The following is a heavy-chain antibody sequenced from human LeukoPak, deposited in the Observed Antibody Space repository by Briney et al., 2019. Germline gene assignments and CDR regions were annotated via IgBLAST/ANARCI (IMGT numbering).Heavy chain of an antibody. Sequence: GGSLRLSCAASGFTFSNAWMSWVRQAPGKGLEWVGRIKSKTDGGTTDYAAPVKGRFTISRDDSKNTLYLQMNSLKTEDTAVYYCTTDYRFLEWKRTFDYWGQGTLVTVSS. J-gene: IGHJ4*02. V-gene: IGHV3-15*01. D-gene: IGHD3-3*01. CDR1: GFTFSNAW. CDR3: TTDYRFLEWKRTFDY. CDR2: IKSKTDGGTT.